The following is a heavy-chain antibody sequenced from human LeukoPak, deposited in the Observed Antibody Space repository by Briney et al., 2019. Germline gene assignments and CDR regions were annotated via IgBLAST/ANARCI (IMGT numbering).Heavy chain of an antibody. V-gene: IGHV3-7*03. Sequence: GGSLRLSCAASGFTFSSYWMSWVRQAPGKGLEWVANIKQDGSEKYYVDSVKGRFTISRDNAKNSLYLQMNSLRAEDTAVYYCARGESSSSPLYYYYYMDAWGKGTTVTVSS. D-gene: IGHD6-6*01. CDR2: IKQDGSEK. J-gene: IGHJ6*03. CDR3: ARGESSSSPLYYYYYMDA. CDR1: GFTFSSYW.